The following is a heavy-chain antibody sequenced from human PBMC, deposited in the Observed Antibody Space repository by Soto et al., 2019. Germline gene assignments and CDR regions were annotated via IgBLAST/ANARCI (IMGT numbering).Heavy chain of an antibody. J-gene: IGHJ4*02. CDR3: AKDLIRGDGYVDFDY. V-gene: IGHV3-23*01. CDR2: IYAGGGTT. D-gene: IGHD3-10*01. Sequence: GGSLRLSCAASGFIVSNYAMFWVRQAPGKGLDWVSTIYAGGGTTHYAESVKGRFTISRDNSNNRLYLQLNNLRAGDTAVYFCAKDLIRGDGYVDFDYWGQGTLVTVSS. CDR1: GFIVSNYA.